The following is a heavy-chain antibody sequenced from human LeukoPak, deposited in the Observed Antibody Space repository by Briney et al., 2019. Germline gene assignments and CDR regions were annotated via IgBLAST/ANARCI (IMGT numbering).Heavy chain of an antibody. J-gene: IGHJ4*02. CDR2: IYYSGST. CDR1: GGSISSYY. CDR3: ARLTGIQLWLRPDY. V-gene: IGHV4-59*01. Sequence: PSETLSLTCTVSGGSISSYYWSWLRQPPGKGLEWIGYIYYSGSTNYNPSLKSRVTISVDTSKNQFSLKLSSVTAADTAVYYCARLTGIQLWLRPDYWGQGTLVTVSS. D-gene: IGHD5-18*01.